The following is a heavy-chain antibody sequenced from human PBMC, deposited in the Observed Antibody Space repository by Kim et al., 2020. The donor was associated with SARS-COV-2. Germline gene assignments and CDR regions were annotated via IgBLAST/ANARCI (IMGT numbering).Heavy chain of an antibody. V-gene: IGHV4-59*08. CDR1: GGSISSYY. CDR3: ARRRGYSGYDLGTNWFDP. J-gene: IGHJ5*02. CDR2: IYYSGST. Sequence: SETLSLTCTVSGGSISSYYWSWIRQPPGKGLEWIGYIYYSGSTNYNPSLKSRVTISVDTSKNQFSLKLSSVTAADTAVYYCARRRGYSGYDLGTNWFDPWGQGTLVTVSS. D-gene: IGHD5-12*01.